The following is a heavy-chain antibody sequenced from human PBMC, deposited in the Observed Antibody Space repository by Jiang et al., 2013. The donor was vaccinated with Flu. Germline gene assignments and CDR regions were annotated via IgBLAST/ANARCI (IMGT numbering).Heavy chain of an antibody. CDR1: GFTFDDYA. Sequence: LVQPGRSLRLSCAASGFTFDDYAMHWVRQAPGKGLEWVSGISWNSGSIGYADSVKGRFTISRDNAKNSLYLQMNSLRAEDTALYYCTKGIVLMVYAPFDPWGQGTLVTVSS. D-gene: IGHD2-8*01. V-gene: IGHV3-9*01. J-gene: IGHJ5*02. CDR2: ISWNSGSI. CDR3: TKGIVLMVYAPFDP.